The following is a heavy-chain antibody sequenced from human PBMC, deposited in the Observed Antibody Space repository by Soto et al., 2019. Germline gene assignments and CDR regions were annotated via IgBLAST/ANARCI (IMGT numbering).Heavy chain of an antibody. CDR3: ARGSKEYVWGSYRYNQWYY. D-gene: IGHD3-16*02. CDR2: IYYSGST. J-gene: IGHJ4*02. V-gene: IGHV4-59*12. CDR1: GGSISSYY. Sequence: SETLSLTCTVSGGSISSYYWSWIRQPPGKGLEWIGYIYYSGSTNYNPSLKSRVTISVDTSKNQFSLKLSSVTAADTAVYYCARGSKEYVWGSYRYNQWYYWGQGTLVTVS.